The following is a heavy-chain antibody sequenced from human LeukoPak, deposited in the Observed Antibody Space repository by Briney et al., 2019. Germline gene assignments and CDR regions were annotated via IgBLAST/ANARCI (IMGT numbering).Heavy chain of an antibody. CDR3: ARKPGRGRSLEWWVGLDMDV. J-gene: IGHJ6*03. Sequence: GASVKVSCKASGYTFTSYDINWVRQATGQGLEWMGWMNPNSGNTGYAQKFQGRVTMTRNTSISTAYMELSSLRSEDTAVYYCARKPGRGRSLEWWVGLDMDVWGKGTTVTVSS. CDR1: GYTFTSYD. CDR2: MNPNSGNT. V-gene: IGHV1-8*01. D-gene: IGHD3-3*01.